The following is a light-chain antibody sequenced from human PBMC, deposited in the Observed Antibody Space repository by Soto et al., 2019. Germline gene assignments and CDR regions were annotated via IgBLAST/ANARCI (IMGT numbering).Light chain of an antibody. CDR2: DVS. Sequence: QSALTQPASVSGSPGQSITISCSGTSSDVGAYNYVSWYQQHPGKAPKLMIYDVSNRPSGISDRFSASKSGNMASLTISGLRAEDEADYYCCSYTITRSYVFGTGTKLTVL. V-gene: IGLV2-14*01. CDR1: SSDVGAYNY. J-gene: IGLJ1*01. CDR3: CSYTITRSYV.